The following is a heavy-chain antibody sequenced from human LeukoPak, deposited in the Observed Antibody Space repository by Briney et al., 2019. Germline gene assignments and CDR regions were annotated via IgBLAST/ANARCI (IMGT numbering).Heavy chain of an antibody. Sequence: GGSLRLSCAASGFTFSSYAMHWVRQAPGKGLEWVAVISYDGSNKYYADSVKGRFTISRDNSKNTLYLQMNSLRAEDTAVYYCARGEYYYDTSGPYYWGQGTLVTVSS. D-gene: IGHD3-22*01. J-gene: IGHJ4*02. CDR2: ISYDGSNK. CDR3: ARGEYYYDTSGPYY. CDR1: GFTFSSYA. V-gene: IGHV3-30*04.